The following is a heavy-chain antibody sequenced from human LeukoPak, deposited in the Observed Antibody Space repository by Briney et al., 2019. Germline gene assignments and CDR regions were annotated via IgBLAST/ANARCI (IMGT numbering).Heavy chain of an antibody. Sequence: GGPLRLSCAASGFTFSSYAMSWVRQAPGKGLEWVSAISGSGGSTYYADSVKGRFTISRDNSKNTLYLQMNSLRAEDTAVYYCAKGYCGGDCPFDYWGQGTLATVSS. CDR2: ISGSGGST. CDR3: AKGYCGGDCPFDY. J-gene: IGHJ4*02. D-gene: IGHD2-21*01. CDR1: GFTFSSYA. V-gene: IGHV3-23*01.